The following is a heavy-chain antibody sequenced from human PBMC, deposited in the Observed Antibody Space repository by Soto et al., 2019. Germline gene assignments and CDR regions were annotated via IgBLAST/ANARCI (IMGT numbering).Heavy chain of an antibody. CDR3: ARGSWSFYYFEY. J-gene: IGHJ4*02. D-gene: IGHD3-10*01. Sequence: QVQLQESGPGLVKPSQTLSLSCTVSGCSISSGSYYWSWIRQHPGKGLEWMGYIYYSGSTYYNPSLKSRVTISVDTSKNQFSLKLSSVTAADTAVYYCARGSWSFYYFEYWGQGTLVTVSS. V-gene: IGHV4-31*03. CDR2: IYYSGST. CDR1: GCSISSGSYY.